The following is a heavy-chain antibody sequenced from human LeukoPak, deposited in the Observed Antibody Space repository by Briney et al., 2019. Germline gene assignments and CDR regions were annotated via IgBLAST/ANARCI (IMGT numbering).Heavy chain of an antibody. J-gene: IGHJ4*02. Sequence: GGSLRLSCAASGFTFTNYGMHWVRQAPGKGLEWVAVISYDGSNKYYADSVKGRFTISRDNSKNTLYLQMNSLRAEDTAVYYCARDSSSWYTIGYWGQGTLVTVSS. V-gene: IGHV3-30*19. CDR3: ARDSSSWYTIGY. CDR2: ISYDGSNK. CDR1: GFTFTNYG. D-gene: IGHD6-13*01.